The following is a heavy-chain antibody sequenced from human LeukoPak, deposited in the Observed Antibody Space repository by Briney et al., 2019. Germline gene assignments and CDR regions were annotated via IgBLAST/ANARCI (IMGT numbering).Heavy chain of an antibody. D-gene: IGHD6-6*01. J-gene: IGHJ5*02. CDR3: AREEYSSSSGWFDP. CDR1: GGTFSSYA. V-gene: IGHV1-69*13. Sequence: ASVKVSCKASGGTFSSYAISWVRQASGQGLEWMGRIIPIFGTANYAQKFQGRVTITADESTSTAYMELSSLRSEDTAVYYCAREEYSSSSGWFDPWGQGTLVTVSS. CDR2: IIPIFGTA.